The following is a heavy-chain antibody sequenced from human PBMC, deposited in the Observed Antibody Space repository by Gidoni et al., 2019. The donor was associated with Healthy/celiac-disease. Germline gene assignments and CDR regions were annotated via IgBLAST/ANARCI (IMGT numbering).Heavy chain of an antibody. V-gene: IGHV3-7*03. D-gene: IGHD2-8*01. CDR1: GFTFSSYW. Sequence: EVQLVESGGGLVRPGGSLRLSCTASGFTFSSYWMSWVRQAPGKGLEWVANIKQDGSEKYYVDSVKGRFTISRDNAKNSLYLQMNSLRAEDTAVYYCARNDLTNLGSFDYWGQGTLVTVSS. CDR2: IKQDGSEK. J-gene: IGHJ4*02. CDR3: ARNDLTNLGSFDY.